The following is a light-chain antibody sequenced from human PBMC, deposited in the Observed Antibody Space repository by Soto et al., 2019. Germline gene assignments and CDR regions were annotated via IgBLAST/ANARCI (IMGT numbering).Light chain of an antibody. CDR3: QQYSSYYT. CDR2: ETS. Sequence: DIQMTQSPSTLSASVGDRVTITCRASQNVYQWAAWFQQKPGKAPKLLIYETSILESGVPSRFSGSGSGTEFSLTISGLQPGDFATYYCQQYSSYYTFGQGTKVEVK. V-gene: IGKV1-5*03. CDR1: QNVYQW. J-gene: IGKJ1*01.